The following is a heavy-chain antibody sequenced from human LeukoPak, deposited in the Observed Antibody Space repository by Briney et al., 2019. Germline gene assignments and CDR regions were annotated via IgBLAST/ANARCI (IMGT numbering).Heavy chain of an antibody. Sequence: PGGSLRLSCAASGFTFSSYAMSWVRQAPGKGLEWVSAISGSGGSTYYADSVKGRFTISRDNSKNTLYLQMNSLRAEDTAVYYCAKAGRYCSGGSCPFDYWGQGTLVTVSS. CDR3: AKAGRYCSGGSCPFDY. D-gene: IGHD2-15*01. J-gene: IGHJ4*02. CDR1: GFTFSSYA. V-gene: IGHV3-23*01. CDR2: ISGSGGST.